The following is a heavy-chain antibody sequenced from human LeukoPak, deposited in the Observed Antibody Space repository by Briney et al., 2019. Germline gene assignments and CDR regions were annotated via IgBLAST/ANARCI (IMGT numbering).Heavy chain of an antibody. V-gene: IGHV3-7*01. CDR2: INHDGSEK. J-gene: IGHJ6*02. CDR3: ARFGLRYYYAMDV. Sequence: GGSLRLSCAASGFTFSSYGMHWVRQGPGKGLEWVANINHDGSEKYCVDSVKGRFTISRDNAKNPLYLQMNSLRAEDTAIYYCARFGLRYYYAMDVWGQGTTVTVSS. D-gene: IGHD3-16*01. CDR1: GFTFSSYG.